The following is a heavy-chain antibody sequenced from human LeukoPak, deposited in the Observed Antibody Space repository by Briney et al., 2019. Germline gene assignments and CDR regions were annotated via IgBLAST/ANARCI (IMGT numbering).Heavy chain of an antibody. V-gene: IGHV3-30*04. D-gene: IGHD3-16*02. CDR1: GFNFNNYP. J-gene: IGHJ3*01. CDR2: ISYDGIDS. Sequence: KSGGSLRLSCAASGFNFNNYPMHWVRQVPGRGPQWVALISYDGIDSYIADSVKGRFSISRDNSKNTLFLQMNSLRPEDTAVYYCARDRYTKNYFDALDLWGQGSTVTVSS. CDR3: ARDRYTKNYFDALDL.